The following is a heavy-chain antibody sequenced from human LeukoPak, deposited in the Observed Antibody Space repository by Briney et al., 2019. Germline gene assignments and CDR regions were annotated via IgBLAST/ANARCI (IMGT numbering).Heavy chain of an antibody. J-gene: IGHJ5*02. D-gene: IGHD6-13*01. V-gene: IGHV4-34*01. CDR3: ARIRRIAAGKGNWFDP. Sequence: PSETLSLTCAVYGGSFSGYYWSWIRQPPGKGLEWIGEINHSGSTNYNPSLKSRVTISVDTSKNQFSLKLSSVTAADTAVYYCARIRRIAAGKGNWFDPWGQGTLVTVSS. CDR2: INHSGST. CDR1: GGSFSGYY.